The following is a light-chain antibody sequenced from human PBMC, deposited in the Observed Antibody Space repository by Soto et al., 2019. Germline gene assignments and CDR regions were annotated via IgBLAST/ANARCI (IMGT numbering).Light chain of an antibody. J-gene: IGKJ4*01. CDR3: QQRSNWPSLT. Sequence: EIVLTQSPATLPLSPGERATLSCRASQSVNIYLAWYQQKPGQAPRLLIYDASNRATGIPARFSGSGSGTDFTLTISSLEPEDSAVYYCQQRSNWPSLTFGGGTKVDIK. CDR2: DAS. CDR1: QSVNIY. V-gene: IGKV3-11*01.